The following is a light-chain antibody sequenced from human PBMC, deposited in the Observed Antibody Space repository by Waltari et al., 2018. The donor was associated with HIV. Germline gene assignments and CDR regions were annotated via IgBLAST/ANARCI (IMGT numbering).Light chain of an antibody. Sequence: QSVLTQPPSASATPGQRVTISCSGSRSNIGTNYVFWYQQLPVTALRRRLCMDEERNPGVPDRFACSRSRTGASLVISGLRSEDEAEYYGAAWDDGLNGIYVFGSGTRVTVL. CDR3: AAWDDGLNGIYV. V-gene: IGLV1-47*01. J-gene: IGLJ1*01. CDR2: MDE. CDR1: RSNIGTNY.